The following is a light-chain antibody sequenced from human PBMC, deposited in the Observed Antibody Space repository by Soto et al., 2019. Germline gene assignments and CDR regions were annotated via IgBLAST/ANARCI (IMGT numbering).Light chain of an antibody. J-gene: IGKJ5*01. Sequence: EIVFTQSTATRSLSPGERSTLSCMARQSVSNYFAWYEQKPGQAPRLLIYDASNRATGIPARFSGSGSGTDFTLTISSLEPEDFAVYYCQQRSNLNTFGQGTRLENK. CDR2: DAS. V-gene: IGKV3-11*01. CDR3: QQRSNLNT. CDR1: QSVSNY.